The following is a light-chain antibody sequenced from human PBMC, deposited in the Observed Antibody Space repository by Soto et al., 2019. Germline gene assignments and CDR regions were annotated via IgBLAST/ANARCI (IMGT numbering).Light chain of an antibody. Sequence: ETMLTQSPATLSASPGERVTLSCRATQSVTYNLAWYQQKPGQAPRLLIYGASTRATGIPARFSGRGSGTEFILTVTSLQSEDFAVYYCQQYNDWLRTFGQGTKVEIK. CDR3: QQYNDWLRT. CDR2: GAS. CDR1: QSVTYN. V-gene: IGKV3-15*01. J-gene: IGKJ1*01.